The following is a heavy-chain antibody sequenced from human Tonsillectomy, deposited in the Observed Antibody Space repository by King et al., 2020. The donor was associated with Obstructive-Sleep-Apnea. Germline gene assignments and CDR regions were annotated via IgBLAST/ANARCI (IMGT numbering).Heavy chain of an antibody. V-gene: IGHV3-7*01. CDR3: ARGRGGYLFDS. CDR1: GFTFSNYW. Sequence: VQLVESGGGLVQPGGSLRLSCAASGFTFSNYWMTWVRQAPGKGLEWVANIKPDGSEKYGVDSVKGRFTISRDNAKNSLYLQMNSLRAEDTAVYYCARGRGGYLFDSWGQGTLVTVSS. CDR2: IKPDGSEK. J-gene: IGHJ4*02. D-gene: IGHD5-18*01.